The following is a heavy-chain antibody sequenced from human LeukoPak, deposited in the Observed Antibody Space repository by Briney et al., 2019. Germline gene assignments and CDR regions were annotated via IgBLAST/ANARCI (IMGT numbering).Heavy chain of an antibody. CDR2: IIPIFGTA. V-gene: IGHV1-69*13. J-gene: IGHJ4*02. Sequence: ASVEVSCKASGGTFSSYAISWVRQAPGQGREWMVGIIPIFGTANYAQKFQGRVTITADESTSTAYMELSSLRSEDTAVYYCARGRVTIFGVVIPQPFDYWGQGTLVTVSS. CDR3: ARGRVTIFGVVIPQPFDY. CDR1: GGTFSSYA. D-gene: IGHD3-3*01.